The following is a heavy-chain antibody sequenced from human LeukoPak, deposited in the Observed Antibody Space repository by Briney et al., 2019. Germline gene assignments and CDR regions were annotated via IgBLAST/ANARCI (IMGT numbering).Heavy chain of an antibody. D-gene: IGHD3-10*01. J-gene: IGHJ4*02. CDR3: ARGEAYYGSGDLDFDY. V-gene: IGHV1-18*01. CDR1: GYTFTSYG. Sequence: ASVKVSCKASGYTFTSYGISWVRQAPGQGLEWMGWISAYNGNTNYAQKLQGRVTMTTDTSTSTAYMELRSLRSDDTAVYYCARGEAYYGSGDLDFDYWGQGTLVTVSS. CDR2: ISAYNGNT.